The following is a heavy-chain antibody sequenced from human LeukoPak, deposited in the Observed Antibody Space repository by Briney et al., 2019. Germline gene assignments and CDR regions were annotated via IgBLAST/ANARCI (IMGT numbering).Heavy chain of an antibody. CDR3: ATLRHSSGWLNWFDP. Sequence: ASVKVSCKVSGYTLTELSMHWVRQAPGKGLEWMGGFDPEDGETIYAQKFQGRVTMTEDTSTDTAYMELSSLRSEDTAVYYCATLRHSSGWLNWFDPWGQGTLVTVSS. CDR2: FDPEDGET. D-gene: IGHD6-25*01. J-gene: IGHJ5*02. CDR1: GYTLTELS. V-gene: IGHV1-24*01.